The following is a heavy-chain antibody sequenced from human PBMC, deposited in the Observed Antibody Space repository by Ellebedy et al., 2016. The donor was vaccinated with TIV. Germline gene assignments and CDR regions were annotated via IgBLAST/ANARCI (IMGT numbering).Heavy chain of an antibody. Sequence: PGGSLRLSCAASGFTFSRYAIGWVRQAPGKGLEWVSGIVGSGAQKYADSVKGRFTISRDNSKGTVELQMNTLRVEDKAVYFCAKDRTPGDGYWVFDDWGQGTLVTVSS. CDR1: GFTFSRYA. J-gene: IGHJ4*02. V-gene: IGHV3-23*01. CDR2: IVGSGA. CDR3: AKDRTPGDGYWVFDD. D-gene: IGHD5-18*01.